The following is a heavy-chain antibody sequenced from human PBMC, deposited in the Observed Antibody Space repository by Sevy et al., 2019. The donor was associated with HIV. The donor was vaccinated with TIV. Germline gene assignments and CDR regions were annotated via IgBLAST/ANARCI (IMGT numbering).Heavy chain of an antibody. J-gene: IGHJ6*02. D-gene: IGHD3-10*01. CDR2: ISSVSTII. CDR3: ARVVGYVSGNYYKYYYDLDV. V-gene: IGHV3-21*01. Sequence: GESLKISCTASGFSFNSFDMNWVRQAPGKGLEWVASISSVSTIIYYGDSVGGRFSISRDNAKKSLYLQMNGLRVEDTAVYYCARVVGYVSGNYYKYYYDLDVWGQGTAVTVSS. CDR1: GFSFNSFD.